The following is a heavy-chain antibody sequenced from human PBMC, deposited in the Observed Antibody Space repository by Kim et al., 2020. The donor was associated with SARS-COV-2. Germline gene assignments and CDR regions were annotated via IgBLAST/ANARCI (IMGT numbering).Heavy chain of an antibody. Sequence: SETLSLTCTVSGGSISSGDYYWSWIRQPPGKGLEWIGYIYYSGSTYYNPSLKSRVTISVDTSKNQFSLKLSSVTAADTAVYYCARDRRSGLLWFGEFPYGMDVWGQGTTVTVSS. V-gene: IGHV4-30-4*01. CDR1: GGSISSGDYY. D-gene: IGHD3-10*01. CDR3: ARDRRSGLLWFGEFPYGMDV. CDR2: IYYSGST. J-gene: IGHJ6*02.